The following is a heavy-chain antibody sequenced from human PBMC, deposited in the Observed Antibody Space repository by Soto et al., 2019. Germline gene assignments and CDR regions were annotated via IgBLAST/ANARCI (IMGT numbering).Heavy chain of an antibody. Sequence: QVQLVESGGGVVQPGRSLRLSCAASGFTFSSYGMHWVRQAPDKGLEWVAVIWYDGSNKYYADSVKGRFTISRDNSKNTLYLQMNSLRAEDTAVYYCARTLGHYGMDVWGQGTTVTVSS. J-gene: IGHJ6*02. CDR1: GFTFSSYG. V-gene: IGHV3-33*01. D-gene: IGHD1-26*01. CDR2: IWYDGSNK. CDR3: ARTLGHYGMDV.